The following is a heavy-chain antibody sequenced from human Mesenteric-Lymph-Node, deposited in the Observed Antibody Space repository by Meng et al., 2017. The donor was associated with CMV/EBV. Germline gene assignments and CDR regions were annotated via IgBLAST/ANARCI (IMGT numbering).Heavy chain of an antibody. CDR2: ISSSSSYI. J-gene: IGHJ5*02. D-gene: IGHD2-15*01. CDR3: ARDRKLGELLRWFDP. V-gene: IGHV3-21*01. Sequence: GESLKISCAASGFTFSSYAMHWVRQAPGKGLEWVSSISSSSSYIYYADSVKGRFTISRDNAKNSLYLQMNSLRAEDTAVYYCARDRKLGELLRWFDPWGQGTLVTVSS. CDR1: GFTFSSYA.